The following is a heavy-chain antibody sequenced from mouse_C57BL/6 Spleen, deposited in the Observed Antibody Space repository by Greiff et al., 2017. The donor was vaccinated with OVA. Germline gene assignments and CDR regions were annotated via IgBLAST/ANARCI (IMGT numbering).Heavy chain of an antibody. V-gene: IGHV6-6*01. D-gene: IGHD1-1*01. J-gene: IGHJ1*03. Sequence: EVMLVESGGGLVQPGGSMKLSCAASGFTFSDAWMDWVRQSPEKGLEWVAEIRNKANNHATYYAESVKGRFTISRDDSKSSVYLQMNSLRAEDTGIYDGTLTTVGVCWYLDVWGTGTTVTVSS. CDR3: TLTTVGVCWYLDV. CDR1: GFTFSDAW. CDR2: IRNKANNHAT.